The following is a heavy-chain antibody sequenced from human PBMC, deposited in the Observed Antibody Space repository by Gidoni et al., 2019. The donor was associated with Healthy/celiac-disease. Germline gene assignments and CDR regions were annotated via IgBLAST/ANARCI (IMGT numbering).Heavy chain of an antibody. CDR2: ISSSSSYI. J-gene: IGHJ4*02. D-gene: IGHD1-1*01. CDR3: ARAGRNWNDVGDY. V-gene: IGHV3-21*01. CDR1: GFTFSSYS. Sequence: EVQLVESGGGLVKPGGSLRLSCAASGFTFSSYSMHWVRQAPGKGLEWVSSISSSSSYIYYADSVKGRFTISRDNAKNSLYLQMNSLRAEDTAVYYCARAGRNWNDVGDYWGQGTLVTVSS.